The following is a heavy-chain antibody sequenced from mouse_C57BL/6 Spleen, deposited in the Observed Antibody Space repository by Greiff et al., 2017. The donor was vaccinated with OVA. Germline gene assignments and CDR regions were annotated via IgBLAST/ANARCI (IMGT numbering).Heavy chain of an antibody. D-gene: IGHD3-2*02. J-gene: IGHJ2*01. CDR1: GYTFTSYW. Sequence: VQLQQPGAELVMPGASVKLSCKASGYTFTSYWMHWVKQRPGQGLEWIGEIDPSGSCTNYNQKFKGKSTLTVDKSSSTAYMQLSNLTSEDSAVYYCARRAAQAYYFDYWGQGTTLTVSS. CDR2: IDPSGSCT. CDR3: ARRAAQAYYFDY. V-gene: IGHV1-69*01.